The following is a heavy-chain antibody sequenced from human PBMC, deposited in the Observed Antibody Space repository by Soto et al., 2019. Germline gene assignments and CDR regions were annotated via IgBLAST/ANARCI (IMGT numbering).Heavy chain of an antibody. V-gene: IGHV1-46*01. CDR3: ARVYCSGGGCYGIDY. Sequence: ASVKVSCKASGYTFTSYYMHWVRQAPGQGLEWLGIINPSGGSTTYAQKFQGRVTMTRDTSTSTVYMELSSLRSEDTAAYYCARVYCSGGGCYGIDYWGQGTLVTVSS. CDR2: INPSGGST. J-gene: IGHJ4*02. CDR1: GYTFTSYY. D-gene: IGHD2-15*01.